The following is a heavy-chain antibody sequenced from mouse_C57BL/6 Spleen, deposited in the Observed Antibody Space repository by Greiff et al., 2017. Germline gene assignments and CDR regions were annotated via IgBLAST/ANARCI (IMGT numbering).Heavy chain of an antibody. D-gene: IGHD4-1*01. Sequence: EVKLMESGPGLVKPSQSLSLTCSVTGYSITSGYYWNWIRQFPGNKLEWMGYISYDGSNNYNPSLKNRISITRDTSKNQFFLKLNSVTTEDTATYYCARGGTGHFDYWGQGTTLTVSS. V-gene: IGHV3-6*01. CDR3: ARGGTGHFDY. CDR2: ISYDGSN. J-gene: IGHJ2*01. CDR1: GYSITSGYY.